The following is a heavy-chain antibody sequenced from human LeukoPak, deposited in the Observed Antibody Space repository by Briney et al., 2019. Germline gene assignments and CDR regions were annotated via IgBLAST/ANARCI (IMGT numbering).Heavy chain of an antibody. CDR3: ARATRIAAAGYNDAFDI. V-gene: IGHV1-46*01. J-gene: IGHJ3*02. D-gene: IGHD6-13*01. CDR2: INPSGGST. CDR1: GYTFTSYY. Sequence: ASVKVSCKASGYTFTSYYMHWVRQAPGQGLEWMGIINPSGGSTSYAQKFQGRVTMTRDTSTSTVYMELSSLRSEDKAVYYCARATRIAAAGYNDAFDIWGQGTMVTVSS.